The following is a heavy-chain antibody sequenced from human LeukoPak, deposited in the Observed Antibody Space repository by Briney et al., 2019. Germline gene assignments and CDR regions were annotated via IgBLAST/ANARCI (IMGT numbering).Heavy chain of an antibody. CDR1: GFTFNNYG. CDR2: ISRDGGDT. CDR3: AELGITMIGGV. D-gene: IGHD3-10*02. V-gene: IGHV3-23*01. Sequence: PGGTLRLSCAASGFTFNNYGMSWVRQAPGRGLEWVSAISRDGGDTFYADSVKGRFTISRDNAKNSLYLQMNSLRAEDTAVYYCAELGITMIGGVWGKGTTVTISS. J-gene: IGHJ6*04.